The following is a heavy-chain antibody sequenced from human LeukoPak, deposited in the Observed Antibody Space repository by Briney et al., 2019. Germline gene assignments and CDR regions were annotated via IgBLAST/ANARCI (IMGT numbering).Heavy chain of an antibody. CDR2: IYYSGST. Sequence: PSETLSLTCTVSGGSISSHYWSWIRRPPGKGLEWIGYIYYSGSTNYNPSLKSRVTISVDTSKNQFSLKLSSVTAADTAVYYCEREGTAMGSFDHWGRGTLVTVSS. CDR1: GGSISSHY. V-gene: IGHV4-59*11. J-gene: IGHJ4*02. D-gene: IGHD5-18*01. CDR3: EREGTAMGSFDH.